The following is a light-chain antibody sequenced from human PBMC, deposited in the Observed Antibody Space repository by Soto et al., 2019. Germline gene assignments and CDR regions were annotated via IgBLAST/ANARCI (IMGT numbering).Light chain of an antibody. CDR3: QQSSDWPPIT. J-gene: IGKJ5*01. CDR2: GAS. CDR1: ESVSRN. V-gene: IGKV3-11*01. Sequence: EVVMTQSPATLSVSPGERATLSCRASESVSRNLAWYQQKPGQAPRLLIYGASNRATGIPDRFSGSGSGTDFTLTISRLEPEDFAIYYCQQSSDWPPITFGQGTRLEIK.